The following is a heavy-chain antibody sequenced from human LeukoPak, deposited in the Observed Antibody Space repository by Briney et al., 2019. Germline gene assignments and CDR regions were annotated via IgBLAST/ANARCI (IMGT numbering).Heavy chain of an antibody. J-gene: IGHJ6*03. Sequence: GGSLRLSCAASGFTFSNYGMHWVRQAPGKGLEWVAVISYDGSNKYYADSVKGRFTISRDNSKNTLYLQMNSLRAEDTAVYYCAKAGHDYEDYYYYYYMDVWGKGTTVTVSS. D-gene: IGHD4-17*01. CDR2: ISYDGSNK. CDR1: GFTFSNYG. CDR3: AKAGHDYEDYYYYYYMDV. V-gene: IGHV3-30*18.